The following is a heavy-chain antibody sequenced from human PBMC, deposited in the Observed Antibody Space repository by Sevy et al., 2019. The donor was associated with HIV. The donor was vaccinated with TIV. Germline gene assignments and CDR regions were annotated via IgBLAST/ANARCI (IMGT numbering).Heavy chain of an antibody. CDR3: AAEDMTTFGGPLRVFDI. CDR1: GLIFTSSA. Sequence: ASVKVSCKASGLIFTSSAVQWVRQARGQRIEWVGWIVVGSGATNYAQTFHERVTITRDMSTNTVHMEVSSLRSDDTAMYYCAAEDMTTFGGPLRVFDISGQGTVVTVSS. J-gene: IGHJ3*02. D-gene: IGHD3-16*01. V-gene: IGHV1-58*01. CDR2: IVVGSGAT.